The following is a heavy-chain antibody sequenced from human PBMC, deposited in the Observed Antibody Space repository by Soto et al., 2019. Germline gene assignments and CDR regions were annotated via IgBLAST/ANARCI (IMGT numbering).Heavy chain of an antibody. CDR1: GFTVSSNY. CDR3: AKENGYSSSWFEFDY. V-gene: IGHV3-53*01. J-gene: IGHJ4*02. D-gene: IGHD6-13*01. Sequence: PGGSLRLSCAASGFTVSSNYMSWVRQAPGKGLEWVSVIGSGGSTYYADSVKGRFTISRDNSKNTLYLQMNSLRAEDTAVYYCAKENGYSSSWFEFDYWGQGTLVTVSS. CDR2: IGSGGST.